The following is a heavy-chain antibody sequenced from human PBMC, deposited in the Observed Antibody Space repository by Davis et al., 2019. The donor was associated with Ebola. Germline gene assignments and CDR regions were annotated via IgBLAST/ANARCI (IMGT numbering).Heavy chain of an antibody. D-gene: IGHD3-10*01. CDR1: GYTFTSYG. CDR3: ARDGPRGSYYRD. V-gene: IGHV1-18*01. CDR2: ISAYNGNT. J-gene: IGHJ4*02. Sequence: AASVKVSCKASGYTFTSYGISWVRQAPGQGLEWMGWISAYNGNTNYAQKLQGRVTMTRDTSTSTVYMELSSLRSEDTAVYYCARDGPRGSYYRDWGQGTLVTVSS.